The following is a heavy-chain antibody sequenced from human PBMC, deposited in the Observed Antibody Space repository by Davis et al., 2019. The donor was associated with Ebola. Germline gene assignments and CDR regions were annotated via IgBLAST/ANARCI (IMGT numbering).Heavy chain of an antibody. V-gene: IGHV3-48*02. J-gene: IGHJ5*02. D-gene: IGHD6-13*01. CDR3: ARDRGPPESSNWCWFDP. Sequence: GESLKISCAASGFTFSSFGMNWVRQAPGKGLEWVSYISSRSSDIYYADSVKGRFTISRDNAKNSLYLQMNSLTDEDTSLYYCARDRGPPESSNWCWFDPWGQGTLVTVSS. CDR2: ISSRSSDI. CDR1: GFTFSSFG.